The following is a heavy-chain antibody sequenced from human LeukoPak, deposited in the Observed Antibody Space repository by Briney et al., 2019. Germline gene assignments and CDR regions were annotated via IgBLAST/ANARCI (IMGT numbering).Heavy chain of an antibody. J-gene: IGHJ4*02. V-gene: IGHV5-51*01. D-gene: IGHD3-9*01. Sequence: GESLKISCKGSGYSFTSYWIGWVRQMPGKGLEWMGIIYPGDSDTRYSPSLQGQVTISADKSISTAYLQWSSLKASDTAMYYCARGARYFDWLLGYYFDYWGQGTLVTVSS. CDR1: GYSFTSYW. CDR2: IYPGDSDT. CDR3: ARGARYFDWLLGYYFDY.